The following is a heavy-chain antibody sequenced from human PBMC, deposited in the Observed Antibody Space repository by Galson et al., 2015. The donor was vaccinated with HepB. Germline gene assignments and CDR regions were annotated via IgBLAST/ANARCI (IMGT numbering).Heavy chain of an antibody. V-gene: IGHV3-21*01. CDR3: ARVFGDGGRSSSLPLDAFDI. J-gene: IGHJ3*02. Sequence: SLRLSCAASGFTFSSYSMNWVRQAPGKGLEWVSSISSSSSYIYYADSVKGRFTISRDNAKNSLYLQMNSLRAEDTAVYYCARVFGDGGRSSSLPLDAFDIWGQGTMVTVSS. CDR1: GFTFSSYS. D-gene: IGHD3-10*01. CDR2: ISSSSSYI.